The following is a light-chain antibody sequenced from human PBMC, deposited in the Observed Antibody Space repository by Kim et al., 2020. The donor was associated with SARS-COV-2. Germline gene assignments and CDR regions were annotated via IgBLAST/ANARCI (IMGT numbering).Light chain of an antibody. Sequence: EIVLTQSPATLSLSPGERATLSCRASQSVYSYLAWYQQKPGQAPRLLIYDASNRATGIPARFSGSGSGTDFTLTISSLEPEDSAVYYCQQRSNWRWTFGQGTKLEI. CDR3: QQRSNWRWT. J-gene: IGKJ2*02. CDR1: QSVYSY. CDR2: DAS. V-gene: IGKV3-11*01.